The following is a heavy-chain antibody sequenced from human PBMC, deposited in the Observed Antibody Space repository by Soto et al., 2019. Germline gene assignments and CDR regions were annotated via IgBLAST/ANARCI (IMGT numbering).Heavy chain of an antibody. J-gene: IGHJ4*02. Sequence: EVQLVESGGGLVQPGGSLRLSCAASGFIYSNYWMHWVRQVPGKGLVWVSRINGDGSSTNYADSVKGRFTISRDNAKNTVYLHMNTLRAXXXAXYYCARGARGFYYFDYWGQGILVTVSS. V-gene: IGHV3-74*01. CDR1: GFIYSNYW. CDR3: ARGARGFYYFDY. D-gene: IGHD3-10*01. CDR2: INGDGSST.